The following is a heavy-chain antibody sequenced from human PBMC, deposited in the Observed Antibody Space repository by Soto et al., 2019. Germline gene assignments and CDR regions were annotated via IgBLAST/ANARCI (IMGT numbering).Heavy chain of an antibody. J-gene: IGHJ4*02. CDR2: IKVDGSEK. Sequence: PGGSLRLSCAASGFTFSSHWMSWVRQAPGKGLEWVANIKVDGSEKYYVDSVRGRFSISRDNAKDSLYLQMNSLRAEDTAVYYCTRDSYDSSGYYYGFLDYWGQGS. CDR3: TRDSYDSSGYYYGFLDY. V-gene: IGHV3-7*01. CDR1: GFTFSSHW. D-gene: IGHD3-22*01.